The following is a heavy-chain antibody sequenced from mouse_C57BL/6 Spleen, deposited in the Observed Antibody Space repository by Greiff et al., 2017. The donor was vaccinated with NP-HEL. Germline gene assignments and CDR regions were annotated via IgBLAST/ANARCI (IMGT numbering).Heavy chain of an antibody. V-gene: IGHV10-1*01. Sequence: EVKLQESGGGLVQPKGSLKLSCAASGFSFNTYAMNWVRQAPGKGLEWVARIRSKSNNYATYYADSVKDRFTISRDDSESMLYLQMNNLKTEDTAMYYCVRTGYSNSAWFAYWGQGTLVTVSA. J-gene: IGHJ3*01. CDR3: VRTGYSNSAWFAY. D-gene: IGHD2-5*01. CDR2: IRSKSNNYAT. CDR1: GFSFNTYA.